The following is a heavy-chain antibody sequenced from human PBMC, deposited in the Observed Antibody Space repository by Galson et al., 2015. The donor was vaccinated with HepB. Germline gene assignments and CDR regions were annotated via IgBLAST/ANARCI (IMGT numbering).Heavy chain of an antibody. J-gene: IGHJ6*02. CDR1: GYTFNNYG. D-gene: IGHD2-8*01. CDR3: VRDPQSSCLYGACYRPNGVYGMDV. CDR2: ISTYNGYT. V-gene: IGHV1-18*04. Sequence: SVKVSCKASGYTFNNYGISWVRQAPGQGLEWMGWISTYNGYTHLGQKFQGRVTMTTETSTNTAYMELRSQRSDDTGVYYCVRDPQSSCLYGACYRPNGVYGMDVWGQGTTVTVSS.